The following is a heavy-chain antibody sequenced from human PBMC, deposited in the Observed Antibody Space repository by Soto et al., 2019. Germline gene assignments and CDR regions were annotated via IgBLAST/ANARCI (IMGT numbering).Heavy chain of an antibody. CDR2: IWYDGSNE. V-gene: IGHV3-33*01. Sequence: QVQLVESGGGVVQPGRSLRLSCAASGFTFSSFGMHWVRQSPGKGLEWVAVIWYDGSNEYYADSVKGRFTISRDNSKNTLYLQRNSLRAEDTAVYYCARDRGVGATKAFDYWGQGTLVTVSS. CDR3: ARDRGVGATKAFDY. J-gene: IGHJ4*02. D-gene: IGHD1-26*01. CDR1: GFTFSSFG.